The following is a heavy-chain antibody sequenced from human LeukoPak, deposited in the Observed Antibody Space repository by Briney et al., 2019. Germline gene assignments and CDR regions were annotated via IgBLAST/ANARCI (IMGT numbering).Heavy chain of an antibody. CDR3: ARLSRYGMDV. V-gene: IGHV4-30-2*03. CDR2: IYHSGST. Sequence: SQTLSLTCAVSGGSISSGGYSWGWIRQPPGKGLEWIGSIYHSGSTYYNPSLKSRVTISVDTSKNQFSLKLSSVTAADTAVYYCARLSRYGMDVWGQGTTVTVSS. CDR1: GGSISSGGYS. J-gene: IGHJ6*02.